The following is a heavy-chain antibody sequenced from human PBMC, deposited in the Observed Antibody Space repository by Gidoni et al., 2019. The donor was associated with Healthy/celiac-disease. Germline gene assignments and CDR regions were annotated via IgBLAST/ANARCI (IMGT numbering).Heavy chain of an antibody. Sequence: EVQLVETGGGLIQPGGSLRLSCAASGFTVSRNYMSWVRQAPGKGLEWVSVIYSGGSTYYADSVKGRFTISRDDSKNTLYLQMNSLRAEDTAVYYCARAIANHPRIAAAGTFYYYGMDVWGQGTTVTVSS. V-gene: IGHV3-53*02. J-gene: IGHJ6*02. CDR3: ARAIANHPRIAAAGTFYYYGMDV. CDR1: GFTVSRNY. CDR2: IYSGGST. D-gene: IGHD6-13*01.